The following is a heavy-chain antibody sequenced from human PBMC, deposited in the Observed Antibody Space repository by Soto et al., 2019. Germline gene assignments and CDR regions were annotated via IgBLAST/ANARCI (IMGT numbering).Heavy chain of an antibody. V-gene: IGHV3-30-3*01. Sequence: GGSLRLSCAASGFTFSSYAMHWVRQAPGKGLEWVAVISYDGSNKYYADSVKGRFTISRDNSKNTLYLQMNSLRAEDTAVYYCARGMVRGVIIYYPYYGMDFWCQGTTVTVSS. D-gene: IGHD3-10*01. J-gene: IGHJ6*02. CDR2: ISYDGSNK. CDR1: GFTFSSYA. CDR3: ARGMVRGVIIYYPYYGMDF.